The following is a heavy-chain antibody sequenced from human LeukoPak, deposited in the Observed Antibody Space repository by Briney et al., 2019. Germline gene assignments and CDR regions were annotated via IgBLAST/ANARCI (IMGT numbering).Heavy chain of an antibody. CDR3: ARSLVAVAGRGYNWFDP. J-gene: IGHJ5*02. CDR2: IYYSGST. CDR1: GASIRSYQ. Sequence: SETLSLTCTVSGASIRSYQWSWIRQPPGKGLEWIGNIYYSGSTSYNPSLKSRVTISVDTSKNQFSLKLSPVTAADTAVYYCARSLVAVAGRGYNWFDPWGQGTLVTVSS. D-gene: IGHD6-19*01. V-gene: IGHV4-59*01.